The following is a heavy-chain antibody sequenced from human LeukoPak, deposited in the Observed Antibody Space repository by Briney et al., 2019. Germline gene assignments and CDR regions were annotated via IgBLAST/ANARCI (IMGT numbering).Heavy chain of an antibody. CDR1: GFTFSIYG. J-gene: IGHJ6*03. CDR2: IRFDGSHQ. Sequence: GGSLRLFCAASGFTFSIYGMHWVRQAPDKGLECVAFIRFDGSHQFYADSVKGRFTISRDNSKNTLYLQMNSLIAEDTAVYYCAKTGFQWGYYFYYMDVWGKGTTVTVSS. V-gene: IGHV3-30*02. CDR3: AKTGFQWGYYFYYMDV. D-gene: IGHD1-14*01.